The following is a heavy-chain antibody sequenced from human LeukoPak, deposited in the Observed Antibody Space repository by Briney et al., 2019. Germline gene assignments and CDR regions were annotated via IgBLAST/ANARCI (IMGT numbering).Heavy chain of an antibody. CDR1: GGSFSGYY. J-gene: IGHJ4*02. V-gene: IGHV4-34*01. Sequence: SETLSLTCAVYGGSFSGYYWSWIRQPPGKGLEWIGEINHSGSTNYNPSLKSRVTISVDKSKNQFSLKLSSVTAADTAVYYCARGSSRGIAVAGTFLNYWGQGTLVTVSS. D-gene: IGHD6-19*01. CDR2: INHSGST. CDR3: ARGSSRGIAVAGTFLNY.